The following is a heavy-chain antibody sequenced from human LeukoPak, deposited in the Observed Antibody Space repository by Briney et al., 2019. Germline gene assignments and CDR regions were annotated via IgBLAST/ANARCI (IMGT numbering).Heavy chain of an antibody. CDR2: ISGSGGGT. D-gene: IGHD2-15*01. CDR1: GFTFSRQA. J-gene: IGHJ6*02. V-gene: IGHV3-23*01. CDR3: AKYRCSGDACHPRGHYYYGMDV. Sequence: PGGSLRLSCAASGFTFSRQAMSWVRQAPGKGLEWVSAISGSGGGTYYADSVKGRFTIARDNSMSALYLQMDSLRAEDTAEYYCAKYRCSGDACHPRGHYYYGMDVWREGTTVTVSS.